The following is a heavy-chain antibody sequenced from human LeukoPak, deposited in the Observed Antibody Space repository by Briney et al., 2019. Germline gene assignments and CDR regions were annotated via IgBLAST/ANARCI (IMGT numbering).Heavy chain of an antibody. V-gene: IGHV3-23*01. CDR3: AKPRPSSGIRAFDI. Sequence: GGSLRPSCAASGFILSSYAMSWVRQAPGKGLEWVSAISGSGGSTYYADSVKGRFTISRDNSKNTLYLQMNSLRAEDTAVYYCAKPRPSSGIRAFDIWGQGTMVTVSS. J-gene: IGHJ3*02. CDR2: ISGSGGST. CDR1: GFILSSYA. D-gene: IGHD3-22*01.